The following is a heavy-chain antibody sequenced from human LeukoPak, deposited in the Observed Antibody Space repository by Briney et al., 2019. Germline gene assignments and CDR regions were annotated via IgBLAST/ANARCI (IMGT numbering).Heavy chain of an antibody. V-gene: IGHV5-51*01. CDR1: GYSFTNYC. CDR2: IFTGDSDT. J-gene: IGHJ4*02. CDR3: ARLLRNIAAAVYYFDY. Sequence: AESLQISCNGSGYSFTNYCIGCVRQMPRKGLVWMGFIFTGDSDTRYSPSFQGQVTISADKSISTAYLQWSSLKASDTAMYYCARLLRNIAAAVYYFDYWGQGTLVTVSS. D-gene: IGHD6-13*01.